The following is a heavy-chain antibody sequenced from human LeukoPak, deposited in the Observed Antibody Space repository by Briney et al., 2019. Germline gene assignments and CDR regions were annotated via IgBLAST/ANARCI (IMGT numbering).Heavy chain of an antibody. V-gene: IGHV3-23*01. CDR2: ISGSGGNT. Sequence: GGSLRLSCAASGFTFSSYAMNWVRQAPGKGLEWVSAISGSGGNTYYADSVKGRFTISRDNSKNTLYLQMNSLRAEDTAVYYCANQGVSLLSWFDPWGQGTLVTVSS. CDR1: GFTFSSYA. J-gene: IGHJ5*02. D-gene: IGHD3-10*01. CDR3: ANQGVSLLSWFDP.